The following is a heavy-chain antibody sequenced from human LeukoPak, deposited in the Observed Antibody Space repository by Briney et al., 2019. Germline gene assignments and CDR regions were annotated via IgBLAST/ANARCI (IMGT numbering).Heavy chain of an antibody. Sequence: GGPLRLSCAASGFTFSSYWMSWVRQAPGKGLEWVANIKQDGSEKYYVDSVKGRFTISRDNSKNTLYLQMNSLRAEDTAVYYCAKIQGYYFDYWGQGTLVTVSS. D-gene: IGHD5-18*01. J-gene: IGHJ4*02. CDR1: GFTFSSYW. CDR3: AKIQGYYFDY. CDR2: IKQDGSEK. V-gene: IGHV3-7*03.